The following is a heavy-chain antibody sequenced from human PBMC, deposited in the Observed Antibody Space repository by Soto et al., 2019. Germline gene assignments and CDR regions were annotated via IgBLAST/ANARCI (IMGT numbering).Heavy chain of an antibody. Sequence: PGESLKISCKGSGYSFTSYWISWVRQMPGKGLEWMGRIDPSDSYTNYSPSFQGHVTISADKSISTAYLQWSSLKASDTAMYYCATYTAHYYYYGMDVWGQGTTVTSP. CDR3: ATYTAHYYYYGMDV. J-gene: IGHJ6*02. CDR2: IDPSDSYT. CDR1: GYSFTSYW. D-gene: IGHD5-18*01. V-gene: IGHV5-10-1*01.